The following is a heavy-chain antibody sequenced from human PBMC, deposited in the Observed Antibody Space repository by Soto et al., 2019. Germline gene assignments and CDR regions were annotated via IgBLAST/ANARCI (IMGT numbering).Heavy chain of an antibody. CDR1: GFTFSGAY. V-gene: IGHV3-15*01. CDR2: IYSKTDGETT. CDR3: STPLGTYYCRFDY. D-gene: IGHD3-10*01. J-gene: IGHJ4*02. Sequence: EVQLVESEGGFVKPGGSLRLSCSASGFTFSGAYMSWVRQAPGKGLEWVGRIYSKTDGETTDYATPVKGRFIISRDDSRNMLFLQMNSLRTEDTAVYYCSTPLGTYYCRFDYWGQGAPVTVSS.